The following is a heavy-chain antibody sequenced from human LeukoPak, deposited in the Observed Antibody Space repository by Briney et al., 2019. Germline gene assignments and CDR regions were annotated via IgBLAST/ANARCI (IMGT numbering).Heavy chain of an antibody. CDR1: GYTFTSYG. D-gene: IGHD3-10*01. CDR2: ISAYNGNT. J-gene: IGHJ6*02. V-gene: IGHV1-18*01. Sequence: GASVKVSCKASGYTFTSYGISWVRQAPGQGLEWMGWISAYNGNTNYAQKLQGRVTMTTDTSTSTAYMELRSLRSDDTAVYYCASLPIYYGSGSPDVWGQGTTVTVSS. CDR3: ASLPIYYGSGSPDV.